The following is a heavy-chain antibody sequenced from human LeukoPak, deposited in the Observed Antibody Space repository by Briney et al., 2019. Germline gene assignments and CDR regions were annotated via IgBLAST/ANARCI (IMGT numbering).Heavy chain of an antibody. CDR3: ARTTIYPYYYYYGMDV. J-gene: IGHJ6*02. D-gene: IGHD5-24*01. V-gene: IGHV4-59*01. CDR1: GGSISSYY. CDR2: IYYSGST. Sequence: HSETLSLTCSVSGGSISSYYWSWIRQPPGKGLEWIGYIYYSGSTNYNPSLKSRVTISVDTSKNQFSLKLSSVTAADTAVYYCARTTIYPYYYYYGMDVWGQGTTVTVSS.